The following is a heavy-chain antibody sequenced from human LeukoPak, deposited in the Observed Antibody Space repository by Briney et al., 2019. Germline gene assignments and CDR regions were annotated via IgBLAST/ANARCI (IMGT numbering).Heavy chain of an antibody. V-gene: IGHV3-23*01. CDR1: GFTFSNYA. CDR3: ARSHSGSWHYFDY. CDR2: ISGSGGST. Sequence: GGSLRLSCAASGFTFSNYAMSWVRQAPGKGLEWVSAISGSGGSTYYADSVKGRFSISRDNSKNTLYLQMSNLRAEDTALYYCARSHSGSWHYFDYWGQGTLVTVSS. J-gene: IGHJ4*02. D-gene: IGHD6-13*01.